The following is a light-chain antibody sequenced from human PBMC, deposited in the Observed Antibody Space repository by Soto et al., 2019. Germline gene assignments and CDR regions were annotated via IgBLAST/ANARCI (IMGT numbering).Light chain of an antibody. V-gene: IGKV3-20*01. CDR2: GAS. CDR1: QSVSSSY. Sequence: EIVLTHSPGTLSFSPGQRATLSCRASQSVSSSYLAWYQQKPGQAPRLLIYGASSRATGIPDRFSGSGSGTDFTLTISRLEPEDFAVYYCQQYLRFPLTFGRGTKVDIK. CDR3: QQYLRFPLT. J-gene: IGKJ4*01.